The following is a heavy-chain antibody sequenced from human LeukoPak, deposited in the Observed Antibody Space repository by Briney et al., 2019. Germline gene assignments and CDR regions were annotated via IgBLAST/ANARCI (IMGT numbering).Heavy chain of an antibody. CDR2: INHSGST. V-gene: IGHV4-34*01. CDR3: ARRGGFRYCSSTSCYGHHNWFDP. CDR1: GGSIFSYY. J-gene: IGHJ5*02. D-gene: IGHD2-2*01. Sequence: SETLSLTCSVSGGSIFSYYWSWIRQPPGKGLEWIGEINHSGSTNYNPSLKSRVTISVDTSKNQFSLKLSSVTAADTAVYYCARRGGFRYCSSTSCYGHHNWFDPWGQGTLVTVSS.